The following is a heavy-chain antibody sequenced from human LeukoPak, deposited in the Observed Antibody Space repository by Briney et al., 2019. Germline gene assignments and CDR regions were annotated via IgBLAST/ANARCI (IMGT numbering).Heavy chain of an antibody. J-gene: IGHJ4*02. CDR1: GYTFTTYG. CDR2: ISAYNGNT. CDR3: ARRVTGTTFGLDY. D-gene: IGHD1-20*01. Sequence: GASVKVSCKASGYTFTTYGITWVRQAPGQGLECMGWISAYNGNTNYAQKLQGRVTMTTDTSTSTAYMELRSLRSDDTAVYYCARRVTGTTFGLDYWGQGTLVTVSS. V-gene: IGHV1-18*01.